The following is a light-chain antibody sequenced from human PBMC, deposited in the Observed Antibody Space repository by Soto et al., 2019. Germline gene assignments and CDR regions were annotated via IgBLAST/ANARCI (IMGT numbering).Light chain of an antibody. Sequence: EIVLTQSPGTLSLSPGERATLSCRASQSVSSSYLAWYQQKPGQAPSLLMYGASSRATGVPDRFSGSGSGADFTLTISRLEPEDFAVYYCQHYGGSTSTFGQGTKVEIK. CDR3: QHYGGSTST. CDR2: GAS. J-gene: IGKJ1*01. V-gene: IGKV3-20*01. CDR1: QSVSSSY.